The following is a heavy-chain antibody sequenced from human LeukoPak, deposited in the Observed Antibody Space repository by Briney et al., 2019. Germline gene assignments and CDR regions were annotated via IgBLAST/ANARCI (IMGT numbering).Heavy chain of an antibody. J-gene: IGHJ6*02. CDR1: GGSISSFF. CDR3: ARAVDHWDDGRPYYYYSIDV. V-gene: IGHV4-59*01. D-gene: IGHD1-1*01. Sequence: SETLFLTCTVSGGSISSFFWSWIRQPPGKRLEWIGYIHYSGSTNYNYNPSLKSRVTMSVDTSKNQFSLKLSSVTAADTAVYYCARAVDHWDDGRPYYYYSIDVWGQGTTVTVSS. CDR2: IHYSGSTNY.